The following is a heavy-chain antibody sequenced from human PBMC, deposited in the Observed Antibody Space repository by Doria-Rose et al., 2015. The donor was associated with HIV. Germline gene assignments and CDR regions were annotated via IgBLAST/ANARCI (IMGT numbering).Heavy chain of an antibody. CDR3: ARMGSYRELDY. Sequence: SGSGASVSSRGYYWNWIRQVPGKGLESLGYTYYTGTSDYSPSLKSRLNMAVDTSKNQFSLKLSFVTVADTAVYYCARMGSYRELDYWGQGALVIVSA. J-gene: IGHJ4*02. D-gene: IGHD3-3*01. CDR1: GASVSSRGYY. V-gene: IGHV4-31*03. CDR2: TYYTGTS.